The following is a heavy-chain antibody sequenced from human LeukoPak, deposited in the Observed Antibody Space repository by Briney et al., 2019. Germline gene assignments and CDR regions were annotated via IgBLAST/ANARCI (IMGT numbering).Heavy chain of an antibody. Sequence: PGRSLRLSCAASGFTFSTYGMHWVRQAPGKGLEWVAVIWYDGSNKYYADSVKGRFTISRDNSKNTLYLQMNSLRTEDTAVYYCARVGSKTRAHRYWGQGTLVTVPS. CDR3: ARVGSKTRAHRY. J-gene: IGHJ4*02. V-gene: IGHV3-33*01. CDR2: IWYDGSNK. D-gene: IGHD2-2*03. CDR1: GFTFSTYG.